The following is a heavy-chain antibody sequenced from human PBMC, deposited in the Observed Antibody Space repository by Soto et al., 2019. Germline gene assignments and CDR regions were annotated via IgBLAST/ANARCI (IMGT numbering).Heavy chain of an antibody. CDR1: SGSISSSNW. Sequence: SETLSLTCAVSSGSISSSNWWSWVRQPPGKGLEWIGEIYHSGSTNYNPSLKSRVTISVDKSKNQFSLKLSSVTAADTAVYYCAMGIAARGYYYYMDVWGKGTTVTVSS. CDR2: IYHSGST. J-gene: IGHJ6*03. D-gene: IGHD6-6*01. V-gene: IGHV4-4*02. CDR3: AMGIAARGYYYYMDV.